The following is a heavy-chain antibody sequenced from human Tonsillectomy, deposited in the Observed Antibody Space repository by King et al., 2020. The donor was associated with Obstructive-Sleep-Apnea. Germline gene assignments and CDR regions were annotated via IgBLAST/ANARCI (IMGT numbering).Heavy chain of an antibody. CDR2: IYYSGST. CDR3: AREVRCSSTSCYISYYYYYGMVV. D-gene: IGHD2-2*02. CDR1: GGSISSSSYY. Sequence: QLQESGPGLVKPSETLSLTCTVSGGSISSSSYYWGWIRQPPGKGLEWIGSIYYSGSTYYNPSLKSRVTISVDTSKNQFSLKLSSVTAADTAVYYCAREVRCSSTSCYISYYYYYGMVVWGQGTTVTVSS. J-gene: IGHJ6*02. V-gene: IGHV4-39*07.